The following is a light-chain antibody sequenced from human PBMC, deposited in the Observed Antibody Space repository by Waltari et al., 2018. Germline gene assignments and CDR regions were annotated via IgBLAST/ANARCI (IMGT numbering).Light chain of an antibody. J-gene: IGLJ1*01. Sequence: QSALTQPASVSGSPGQSITIPCPGTSSDVGGYNYFCWYQQHPGKAPKLMIYEVNNRPSGVSDRFSGSKSGNTASLTISGLQAEDEADYYCTSYTSSITYVFGTGTKVTVL. CDR3: TSYTSSITYV. CDR1: SSDVGGYNY. V-gene: IGLV2-14*01. CDR2: EVN.